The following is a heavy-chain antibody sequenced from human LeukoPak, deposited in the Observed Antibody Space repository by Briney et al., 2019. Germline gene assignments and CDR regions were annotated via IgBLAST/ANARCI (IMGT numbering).Heavy chain of an antibody. CDR3: AKDYGITGTGGAWLDP. CDR1: GFSFRKYG. CDR2: IRYDGNNK. J-gene: IGHJ5*02. Sequence: GGSLRLSCAASGFSFRKYGMHWVRQAPGKGPEWVAFIRYDGNNKYYADSVKGRFTISRDNSKSTLYLQMNSLRAEDTAVYYCAKDYGITGTGGAWLDPWGQGTQVTVSS. V-gene: IGHV3-30*02. D-gene: IGHD1-20*01.